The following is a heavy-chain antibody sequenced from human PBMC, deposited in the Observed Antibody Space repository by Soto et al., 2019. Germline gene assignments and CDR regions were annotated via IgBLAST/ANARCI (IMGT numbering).Heavy chain of an antibody. CDR1: GFTFSSYS. J-gene: IGHJ6*02. CDR3: ASGYCSSTSCPYYYYYGMDV. Sequence: GGSLRLSCAASGFTFSSYSMKWVRQAPGKGLEWVSYISSSSSTIYYADSVKGRFTISRDNAKNSLYLQMNSLRDEDTAVYYCASGYCSSTSCPYYYYYGMDVWGQGTTVTVSS. V-gene: IGHV3-48*02. D-gene: IGHD2-2*01. CDR2: ISSSSSTI.